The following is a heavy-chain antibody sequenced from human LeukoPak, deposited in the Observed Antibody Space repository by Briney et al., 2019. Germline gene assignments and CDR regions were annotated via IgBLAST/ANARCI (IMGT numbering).Heavy chain of an antibody. CDR2: ISGSGDST. V-gene: IGHV3-23*01. Sequence: PGGSLRLSCAASGFTFSSYAMRWVRQTPGKGLEWVSAISGSGDSTYYADSVKGRITISRDNSKNTLYLQMSSLRAEDTAVYYCAKSYSSSWTRYFDDWGQGILVTVSS. J-gene: IGHJ4*02. CDR1: GFTFSSYA. CDR3: AKSYSSSWTRYFDD. D-gene: IGHD6-13*01.